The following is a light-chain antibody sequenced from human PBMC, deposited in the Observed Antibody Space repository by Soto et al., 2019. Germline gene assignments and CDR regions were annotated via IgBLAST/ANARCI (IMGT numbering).Light chain of an antibody. CDR1: QSVSSN. CDR2: GAS. J-gene: IGKJ1*01. Sequence: EIVMKQSPATLSMSPGERATLSCRASQSVSSNLAWYQQKPGQAPRLLIYGASTRATGIPARFSGSGSGTEFTLTISSLQPEDVATYYCQKYNSAPRTFGQGTKVDIK. CDR3: QKYNSAPRT. V-gene: IGKV3-15*01.